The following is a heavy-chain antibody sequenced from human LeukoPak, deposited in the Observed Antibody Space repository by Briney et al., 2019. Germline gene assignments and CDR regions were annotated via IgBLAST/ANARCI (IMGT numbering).Heavy chain of an antibody. J-gene: IGHJ4*02. CDR1: GFTFSSYG. CDR3: ARQAATLDY. Sequence: GGSLRLSCAASGFTFSSYGMHWVRQAPGKGLEWVAVIWYDGSNKYYADSVKARFTISRDNSINTLYLQMNSLRAEDTAVYFCARQAATLDYWGQGTLVTVSS. V-gene: IGHV3-33*01. D-gene: IGHD6-25*01. CDR2: IWYDGSNK.